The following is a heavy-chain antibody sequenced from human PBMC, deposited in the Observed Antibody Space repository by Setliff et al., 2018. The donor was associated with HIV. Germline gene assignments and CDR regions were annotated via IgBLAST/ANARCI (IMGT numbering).Heavy chain of an antibody. D-gene: IGHD3-10*01. Sequence: PSETLSLTCTVSGGSMSSYYWSWIRQPPGKGLEWIGSIYYTGSTDCNPSLMSRVTISLDTPKNQFSLKLNSVIAADTAVYYCARNRVPSSLWGQGTLVTVSS. J-gene: IGHJ4*02. V-gene: IGHV4-59*01. CDR3: ARNRVPSSL. CDR2: IYYTGST. CDR1: GGSMSSYY.